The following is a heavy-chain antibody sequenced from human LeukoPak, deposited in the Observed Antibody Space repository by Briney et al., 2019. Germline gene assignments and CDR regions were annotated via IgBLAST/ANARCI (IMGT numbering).Heavy chain of an antibody. CDR3: ARDRGTGGVALFDY. Sequence: ASETLSLTCAVYGGSFSSYYWSWIRQPPGKGLEWIGYIYYSGSTNYNPSLKSRVTISVDTSKNQFSLKLSSVTAADTAVYYCARDRGTGGVALFDYWGQGTLVTVSS. V-gene: IGHV4-59*01. J-gene: IGHJ4*02. CDR2: IYYSGST. CDR1: GGSFSSYY. D-gene: IGHD3-3*01.